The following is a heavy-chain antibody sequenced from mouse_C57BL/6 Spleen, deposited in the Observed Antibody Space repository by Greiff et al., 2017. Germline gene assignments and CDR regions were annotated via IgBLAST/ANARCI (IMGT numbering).Heavy chain of an antibody. D-gene: IGHD2-3*01. J-gene: IGHJ4*01. CDR3: ATYDGYLSYYAMDY. V-gene: IGHV2-2*02. CDR1: GFSLTSYG. Sequence: QVQLQQSGPGLVQPSQSLSITCTVSGFSLTSYGVHWVRQSPGKGLEWLGVIWSGGSTDYNAAFISRLSISKDNSNSQVFFKMNSLQANDTDIYYCATYDGYLSYYAMDYWGQGPSVTVSS. CDR2: IWSGGST.